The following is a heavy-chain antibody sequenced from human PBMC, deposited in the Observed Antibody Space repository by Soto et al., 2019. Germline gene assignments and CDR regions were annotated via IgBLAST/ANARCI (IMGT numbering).Heavy chain of an antibody. Sequence: QLQLQESGSGLVKPSQTLSLTCSVSGASITSGDYSWSWVRQPPGKGLEWIGHIHPGGTTYYKASLNSRVTISQNRSKNQFSLSLSSVTAADTAMYFCARVACSGFEYFFDSWGQGILVTVSS. CDR1: GASITSGDYS. D-gene: IGHD6-19*01. J-gene: IGHJ4*02. V-gene: IGHV4-30-2*01. CDR3: ARVACSGFEYFFDS. CDR2: IHPGGTT.